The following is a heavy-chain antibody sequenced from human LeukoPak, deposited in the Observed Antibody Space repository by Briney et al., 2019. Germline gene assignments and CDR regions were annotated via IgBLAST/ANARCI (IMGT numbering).Heavy chain of an antibody. CDR2: INPSGGST. CDR3: ARSSIIAAAGPYYFDY. D-gene: IGHD6-13*01. CDR1: GYTFTSYY. V-gene: IGHV1-46*01. Sequence: ASVKVSCKASGYTFTSYYMHWVRQAPGQGLEWMGIINPSGGSTSYAQKFQGRVTMTRDTSTSTVYMELSSLRSEDTAMYYCARSSIIAAAGPYYFDYWGQGTLVTVSS. J-gene: IGHJ4*02.